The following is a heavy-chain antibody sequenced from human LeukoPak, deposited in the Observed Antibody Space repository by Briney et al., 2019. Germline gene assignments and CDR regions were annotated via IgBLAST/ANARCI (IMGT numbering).Heavy chain of an antibody. V-gene: IGHV3-21*01. J-gene: IGHJ4*02. CDR2: VSSSSKYI. CDR1: GFTFSTYS. D-gene: IGHD4-23*01. CDR3: ARDSYDYGGNFDY. Sequence: RPGGSLILSCAASGFTFSTYSMNWVRQAPGKGLEWVSSVSSSSKYIYHADSVKGRFTISRDNAKDSLYLQMNSLRAEDTAVYYCARDSYDYGGNFDYWGQGTLVTVSS.